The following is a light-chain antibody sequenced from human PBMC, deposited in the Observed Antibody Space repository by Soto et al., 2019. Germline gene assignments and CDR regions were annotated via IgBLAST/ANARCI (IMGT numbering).Light chain of an antibody. Sequence: QSVLTQPPSVSGAPGQTITISCTGSSSNIGADFGVHWYQQLPGAAPKLVIYDVNKRPSGVPDRFSGSKSGNTASLTVSGLQTEDEGDYYCSSYGGSNNYVLFGGGTKVTVL. J-gene: IGLJ2*01. CDR3: SSYGGSNNYVL. CDR1: SSNIGADFG. CDR2: DVN. V-gene: IGLV1-40*01.